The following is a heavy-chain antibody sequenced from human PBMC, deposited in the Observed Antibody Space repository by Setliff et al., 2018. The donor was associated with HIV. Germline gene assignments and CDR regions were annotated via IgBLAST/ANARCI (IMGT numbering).Heavy chain of an antibody. J-gene: IGHJ4*02. CDR3: ARGRVLEWLLNH. CDR2: MSYDGNNK. D-gene: IGHD3-3*01. CDR1: GFIFSSYA. V-gene: IGHV3-30*07. Sequence: LRLSCAASGFIFSSYAMHWVRQAPGKGLEWVAVMSYDGNNKYYADSVKGRFTISRDNSKNTLFLQMNSLRVDDTAVYYCARGRVLEWLLNHWGQGTRVTVSS.